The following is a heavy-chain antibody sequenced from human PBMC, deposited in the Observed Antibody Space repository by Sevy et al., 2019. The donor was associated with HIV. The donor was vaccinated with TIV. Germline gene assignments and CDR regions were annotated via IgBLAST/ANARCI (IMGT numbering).Heavy chain of an antibody. D-gene: IGHD4-4*01. CDR1: GFIFSNHG. CDR3: ARDVDSNYDGIDA. V-gene: IGHV3-33*01. J-gene: IGHJ6*02. Sequence: GGSLRLSCAASGFIFSNHGMHWVRQAPGKGLEWVARIWYDGSDTYYGESVKGRFTISRDNSQNTVDLQMNSLRVEETAVYYCARDVDSNYDGIDAWGQGTTVTVSS. CDR2: IWYDGSDT.